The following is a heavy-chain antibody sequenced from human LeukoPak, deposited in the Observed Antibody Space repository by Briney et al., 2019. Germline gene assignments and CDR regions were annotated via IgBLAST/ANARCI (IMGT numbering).Heavy chain of an antibody. D-gene: IGHD3-10*01. CDR3: AKDRAKFGDRDY. Sequence: GGSLRLSCAASAFRFSSFAMTWVRQAPGKGLEWVSGIHGNGETAYYADSVKGRFTISRDNSRELLYLQMNSLRVEDTAVYYCAKDRAKFGDRDYWGQGTLVTVSS. CDR1: AFRFSSFA. V-gene: IGHV3-23*01. J-gene: IGHJ4*02. CDR2: IHGNGETA.